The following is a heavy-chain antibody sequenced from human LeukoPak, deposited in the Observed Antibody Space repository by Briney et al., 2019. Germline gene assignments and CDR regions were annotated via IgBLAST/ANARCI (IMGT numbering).Heavy chain of an antibody. V-gene: IGHV4-34*01. CDR2: INHSGST. D-gene: IGHD3-10*01. CDR1: GGSFSGYY. J-gene: IGHJ6*03. Sequence: PSETLSLTCAVYGGSFSGYYWSWIRQPPGKGLEWTGEINHSGSTNYNPSLKSRVTIPVDTSKNQFSLKLSSVTAADTAVYYCARLNKNDSGSYRFGKKKRGYMDVWGKGTTVTISS. CDR3: ARLNKNDSGSYRFGKKKRGYMDV.